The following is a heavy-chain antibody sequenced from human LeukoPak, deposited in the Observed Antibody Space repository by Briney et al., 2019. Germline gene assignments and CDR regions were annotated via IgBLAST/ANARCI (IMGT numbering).Heavy chain of an antibody. CDR3: FTGSAYYYDS. CDR1: GFTFIRYA. V-gene: IGHV3-30*01. D-gene: IGHD3-22*01. J-gene: IGHJ5*01. CDR2: TSPDGNEK. Sequence: PGGSLTLSCAASGFTFIRYAMHWVRQAPGQGLEWVAVTSPDGNEKYYEDSVKGRFTISRDNSKNTVFLQMNSLSTEDTAVYSCFTGSAYYYDSWGQGTLVTVSS.